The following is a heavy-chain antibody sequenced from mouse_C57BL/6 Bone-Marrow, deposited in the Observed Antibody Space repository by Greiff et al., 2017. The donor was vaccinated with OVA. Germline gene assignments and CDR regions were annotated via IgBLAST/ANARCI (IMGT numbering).Heavy chain of an antibody. CDR2: IDPSDSET. CDR3: ARDDCGSSHIDY. J-gene: IGHJ2*01. Sequence: VQLQQSGAELVRPGSSVKLSCKASGYTFTSYWMHWVKQRPIQGLEWIGNIDPSDSETHYNQKFKDKATLTVDKSSSTAYMQLSSLTSDDTEVYYSARDDCGSSHIDYWGQGTTLTVSS. V-gene: IGHV1-52*01. D-gene: IGHD1-1*01. CDR1: GYTFTSYW.